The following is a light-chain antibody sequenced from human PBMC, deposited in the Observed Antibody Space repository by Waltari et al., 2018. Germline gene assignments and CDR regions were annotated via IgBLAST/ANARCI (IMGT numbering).Light chain of an antibody. V-gene: IGKV1-5*01. CDR3: QQYNIYSPQA. CDR1: QTSDNY. Sequence: DIQMTQSPSTLSASVGDRVTITCRASQTSDNYLAWYQQKPGEAPKVMIDDASTLETGVPSRFSGSGFGTDFSLTISSLQPDDFATYWCQQYNIYSPQAFGQGTKVEVK. CDR2: DAS. J-gene: IGKJ1*01.